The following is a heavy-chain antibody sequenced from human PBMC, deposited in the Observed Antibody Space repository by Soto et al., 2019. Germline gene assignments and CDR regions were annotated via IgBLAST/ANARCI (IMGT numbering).Heavy chain of an antibody. CDR2: IYPSDSDT. CDR1: GYHFTNYW. J-gene: IGHJ4*02. Sequence: EVQLVQSGAEVKKSGESLKISCKGSGYHFTNYWIGWVRQVPGKGLEWMGFIYPSDSDTRYSPSFQGQVTISADKSISTAYLQWSSLNASDTAMYYCARPIGALSTTDFTYWGQGTLVTVSS. CDR3: ARPIGALSTTDFTY. V-gene: IGHV5-51*01. D-gene: IGHD3-22*01.